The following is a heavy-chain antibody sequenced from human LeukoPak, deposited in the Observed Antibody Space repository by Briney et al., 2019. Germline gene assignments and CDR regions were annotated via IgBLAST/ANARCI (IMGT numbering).Heavy chain of an antibody. V-gene: IGHV3-15*01. Sequence: PGGSLRLSCAASGFSFGNAWLSWVRQAPGKGLEWVGRIKSKTDGGTTDYGAPVKGRLTISRDDSENTLHLQMNSLKTEDTAVYYCTTDKINEIWGQGILVTVSS. J-gene: IGHJ1*01. CDR1: GFSFGNAW. CDR2: IKSKTDGGTT. CDR3: TTDKINEI. D-gene: IGHD2-8*01.